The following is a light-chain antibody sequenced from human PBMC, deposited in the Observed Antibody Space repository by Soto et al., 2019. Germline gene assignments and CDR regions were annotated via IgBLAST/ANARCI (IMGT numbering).Light chain of an antibody. CDR2: GAS. Sequence: EIVMTQSPANLSVSPGERATLSCRASQSVSSNLAWYQKKPGQGPRLLIYGASTRATSIPARFSGSGSGTEFTLTINSLQSEDFAVYYCQQYNKWPPYTFGQGTKLEIK. CDR1: QSVSSN. J-gene: IGKJ2*01. CDR3: QQYNKWPPYT. V-gene: IGKV3-15*01.